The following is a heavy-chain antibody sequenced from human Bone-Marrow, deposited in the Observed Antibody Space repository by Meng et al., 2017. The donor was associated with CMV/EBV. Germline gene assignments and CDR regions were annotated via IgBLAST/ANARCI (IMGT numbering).Heavy chain of an antibody. V-gene: IGHV6-1*01. CDR1: GDSVSNNDVA. Sequence: SCAIPGDSVSNNDVAWNWIRQSPLRGLEWLGRTYYNSKWYNEYAVSVKSRIIVNADTSQNQFSLQLNSVSHEDTAVYYCARGASRSLDYWGQGTLVAVSS. D-gene: IGHD3-16*01. CDR2: TYYNSKWYN. J-gene: IGHJ4*02. CDR3: ARGASRSLDY.